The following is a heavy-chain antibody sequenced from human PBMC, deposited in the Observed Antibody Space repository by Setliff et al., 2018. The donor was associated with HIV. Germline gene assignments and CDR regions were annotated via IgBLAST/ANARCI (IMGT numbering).Heavy chain of an antibody. Sequence: GGSLRLSCAASRFTFSSYAMSWVRQAPGKGLEWVSDISGSGGSTYYADSVKGRFTISRDNSKNTLYLQMNSLRVEDTAVYYCARDYLYYNLYNGSPVYGMDVWGQGTTVTVSS. D-gene: IGHD3-3*01. J-gene: IGHJ6*02. V-gene: IGHV3-23*01. CDR2: ISGSGGST. CDR1: RFTFSSYA. CDR3: ARDYLYYNLYNGSPVYGMDV.